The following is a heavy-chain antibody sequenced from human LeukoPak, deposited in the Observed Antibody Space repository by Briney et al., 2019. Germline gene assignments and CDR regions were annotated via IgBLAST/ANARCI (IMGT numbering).Heavy chain of an antibody. V-gene: IGHV4-34*01. CDR1: GGSFSGYY. J-gene: IGHJ5*02. D-gene: IGHD3-10*01. CDR3: ARHHVPGYYYGSGSYYIGKYNWFDP. CDR2: INHSGST. Sequence: PSETLSLTCAVYGGSFSGYYWSWIRQPPGKGLEWIGEINHSGSTNYNPSLKSRVTISVDTSKNQFSLKLSSVTAADTAVYYCARHHVPGYYYGSGSYYIGKYNWFDPWGQGTLVTVSS.